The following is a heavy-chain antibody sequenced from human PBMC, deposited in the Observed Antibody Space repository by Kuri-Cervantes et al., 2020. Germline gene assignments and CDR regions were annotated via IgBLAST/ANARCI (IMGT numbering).Heavy chain of an antibody. CDR1: GFTFSSYS. CDR2: ISSSSSYI. CDR3: ARAWGGDY. J-gene: IGHJ4*02. D-gene: IGHD3-16*01. V-gene: IGHV3-21*01. Sequence: GESLKISCAASGFTFSSYSMNWVRQAPGKGLEWVSSISSSSSYIYYADSVKGRFTISRDNAKNSLYLQMNSLRAEDTAVYYCARAWGGDYWGQGTLVTVSS.